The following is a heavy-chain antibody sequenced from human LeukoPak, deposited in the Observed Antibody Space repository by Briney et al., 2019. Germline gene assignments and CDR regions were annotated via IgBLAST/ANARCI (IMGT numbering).Heavy chain of an antibody. CDR3: AKRLGYYYDSSGYY. CDR2: ISSGGGST. J-gene: IGHJ4*02. V-gene: IGHV3-23*01. CDR1: GFTFSSHA. Sequence: GGSLRLSCAASGFTFSSHAMSWVRQAPGKGLEWVSAISSGGGSTYYADSVKGRFTISRDNSKNTLYLQMNSLRAEDTAVYYCAKRLGYYYDSSGYYWGQGTLVTVSS. D-gene: IGHD3-22*01.